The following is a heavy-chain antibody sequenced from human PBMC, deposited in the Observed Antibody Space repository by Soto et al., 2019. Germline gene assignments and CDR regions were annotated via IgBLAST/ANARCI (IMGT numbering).Heavy chain of an antibody. CDR2: INTYNGNT. D-gene: IGHD4-17*01. V-gene: IGHV1-18*01. Sequence: QHQLVQSGAEVKKPGASVKVSCKASGYSFTSFHINWVRQAPGQRLEWMGWINTYNGNTNYAQEFQGRVTLTTDTSTGTPYMDLRSVRSDDTAVYFCTRAYGDYRPGGGHAFDIWGQGTLVTVSS. J-gene: IGHJ3*02. CDR3: TRAYGDYRPGGGHAFDI. CDR1: GYSFTSFH.